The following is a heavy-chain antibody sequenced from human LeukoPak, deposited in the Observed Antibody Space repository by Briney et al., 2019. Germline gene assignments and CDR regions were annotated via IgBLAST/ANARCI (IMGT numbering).Heavy chain of an antibody. Sequence: SETLSLTCTVSGGFISSYYWSWIRQPPGKGLEWIGYIYYSGSTNYNPPLKSRVTISVDTSKNQFSLKLSSVTAADTAVYYCARAGFGELVDYWGQGTLVTVSS. CDR2: IYYSGST. CDR3: ARAGFGELVDY. J-gene: IGHJ4*02. CDR1: GGFISSYY. V-gene: IGHV4-59*01. D-gene: IGHD3-10*01.